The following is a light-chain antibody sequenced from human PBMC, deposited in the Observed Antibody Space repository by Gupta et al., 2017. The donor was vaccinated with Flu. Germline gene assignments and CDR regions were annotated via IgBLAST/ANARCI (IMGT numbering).Light chain of an antibody. V-gene: IGKV3-20*01. Sequence: EIVLTQSPGTLSLSPGARATLSCRASQSVSRDYLAWYQQKPGQAPRLLIYGASSRATGIPDRFSGSGSGTDFSFTISGLEPEDSAMYYCQQDGCAPDTFGRGTRVEIK. J-gene: IGKJ5*01. CDR1: QSVSRDY. CDR3: QQDGCAPDT. CDR2: GAS.